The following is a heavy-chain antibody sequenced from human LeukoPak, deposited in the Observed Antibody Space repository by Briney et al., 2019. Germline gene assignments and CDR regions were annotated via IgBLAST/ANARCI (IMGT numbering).Heavy chain of an antibody. J-gene: IGHJ6*02. CDR2: INHNGNVN. CDR1: GFTFSSFW. V-gene: IGHV3-7*03. D-gene: IGHD3-16*01. CDR3: ARGGGLDV. Sequence: GGSLRLSSAASGFTFSSFWMSWVRQAPGKGLEWVASINHNGNVNYYVDSVKGRFTISRDNAKNSLYLQMSNLRAEDTAVYFCARGGGLDVWGQGATVTVSS.